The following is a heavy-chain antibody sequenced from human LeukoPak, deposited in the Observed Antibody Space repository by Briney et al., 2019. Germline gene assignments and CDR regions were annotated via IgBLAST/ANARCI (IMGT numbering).Heavy chain of an antibody. CDR1: GFTVSSSY. CDR2: LYSDGSI. J-gene: IGHJ4*02. Sequence: GGSLRLSCAGSGFTVSSSYMNWVRQAPGKGLEWVSILYSDGSIFYADSVTGRFTISRDISKNMLYLQMNSLRADDTAVYYCARGAISSYYEDWGQGTLVTVSS. CDR3: ARGAISSYYED. D-gene: IGHD1-26*01. V-gene: IGHV3-66*01.